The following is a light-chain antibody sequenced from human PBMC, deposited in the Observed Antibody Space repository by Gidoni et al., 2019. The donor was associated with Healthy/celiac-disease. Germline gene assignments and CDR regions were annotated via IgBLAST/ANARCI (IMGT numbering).Light chain of an antibody. J-gene: IGLJ2*01. CDR1: SSNLGSNY. CDR2: SNK. V-gene: IGLV1-47*02. CDR3: AAWDDSLSGI. Sequence: QSVLTQPPSASGTPGQRVTISCSGSSSNLGSNYVYWYQQHPGTAPKLLIYSNKQRPSGVPDRFSGSKSGTSASLAISGLRSEDEADYYCAAWDDSLSGIFGGGTKLTVL.